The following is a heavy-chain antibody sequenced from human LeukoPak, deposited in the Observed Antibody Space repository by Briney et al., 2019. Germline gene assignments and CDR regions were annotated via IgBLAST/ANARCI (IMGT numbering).Heavy chain of an antibody. CDR2: ISYDGSNK. V-gene: IGHV3-30*18. J-gene: IGHJ5*02. D-gene: IGHD3-3*02. CDR1: GFTFSSYG. Sequence: GGSLRLSCAASGFTFSSYGMHWVRQAPGKGLEWVAVISYDGSNKYYADSVKGRFTISRDNSKNTLYLQMNSLRAEDTAVYYCAKANKRSIFGVVKSWFDPWGQGTLVTVSS. CDR3: AKANKRSIFGVVKSWFDP.